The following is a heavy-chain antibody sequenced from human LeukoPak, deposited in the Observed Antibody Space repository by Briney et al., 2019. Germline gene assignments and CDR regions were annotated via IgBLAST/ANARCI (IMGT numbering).Heavy chain of an antibody. Sequence: PSETLSLTCAVSGYSISTGYFWGWIRQTPGKGLELIGSIYQSGITYQNPSLRSRVTISVDTSLNQFSLKMTSVTAADTAVYYCARDGERTFSHMDVWGTGSTVTVSS. V-gene: IGHV4-38-2*02. CDR2: IYQSGIT. J-gene: IGHJ6*03. CDR3: ARDGERTFSHMDV. CDR1: GYSISTGYF.